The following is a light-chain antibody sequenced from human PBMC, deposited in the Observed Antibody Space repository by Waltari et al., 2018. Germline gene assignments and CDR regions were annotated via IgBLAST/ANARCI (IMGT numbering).Light chain of an antibody. V-gene: IGLV1-51*02. CDR1: SSNIGNNY. J-gene: IGLJ2*01. CDR2: ENN. CDR3: GTWDSSLSAVV. Sequence: QSVLTQPPSVSAAPGQKVTISCSGSSSNIGNNYVSWYQHLPGTAPELLIYENNKRPSGMPDRFSGSKSGTSATLGITGLQTGDEADYCCGTWDSSLSAVVFGGGTKLTVL.